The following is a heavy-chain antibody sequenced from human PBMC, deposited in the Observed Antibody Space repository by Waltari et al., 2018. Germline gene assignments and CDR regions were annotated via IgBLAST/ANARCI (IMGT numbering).Heavy chain of an antibody. V-gene: IGHV4-39*01. D-gene: IGHD2-2*01. CDR2: IYYSVST. J-gene: IGHJ4*02. Sequence: QLQLQESGPGLVKPSETLSLTCTVSGGSISSSSYYWGWIRQPPGKGLEWIGSIYYSVSTYYNPSLKSRVTISVDTSKNQFSLKLSSVTAADTAVYYCARPREYCSSTSCYRPFDYWGQGTLVTVSS. CDR1: GGSISSSSYY. CDR3: ARPREYCSSTSCYRPFDY.